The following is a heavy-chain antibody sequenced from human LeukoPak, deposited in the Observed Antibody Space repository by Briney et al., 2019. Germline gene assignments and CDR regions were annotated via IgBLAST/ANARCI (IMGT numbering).Heavy chain of an antibody. CDR1: GYTLTELS. CDR2: ISAYNGNT. J-gene: IGHJ4*02. Sequence: ASVKVSCKVSGYTLTELSMHWVRQAPGQGLEWMGWISAYNGNTNYAQKLQGRVTMTTDTSTSTAYMELRSLRSDDTAVYYCARVTVPAAPPDYWGQGTLVTVSS. CDR3: ARVTVPAAPPDY. V-gene: IGHV1-18*01. D-gene: IGHD2-2*01.